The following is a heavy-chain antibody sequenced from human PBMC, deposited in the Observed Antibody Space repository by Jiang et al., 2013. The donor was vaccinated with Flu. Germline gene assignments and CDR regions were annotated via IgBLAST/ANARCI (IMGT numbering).Heavy chain of an antibody. J-gene: IGHJ1*01. D-gene: IGHD4-17*01. V-gene: IGHV1-18*01. CDR1: GYTFTSYG. CDR2: ISAYNGNT. Sequence: SGAEVKKPGASVKVSCKASGYTFTSYGISWVRQAPGQGLEWMGWISAYNGNTNYAQKLQGRVTMTTDTSTSTAYMELRSLRSDDTAVYYCARDPADIYGDYVEYFQHWGQGTLVTVSS. CDR3: ARDPADIYGDYVEYFQH.